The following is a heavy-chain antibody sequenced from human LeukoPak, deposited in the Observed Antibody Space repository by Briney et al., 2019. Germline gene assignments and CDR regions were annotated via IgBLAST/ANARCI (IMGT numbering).Heavy chain of an antibody. V-gene: IGHV1-46*01. Sequence: ASVKVSCKASGYTFTSYYMHWVRQAPGQGLEWMGIINPSGGSTSYAQKFQGRVTMTRDTSTSTVYMELSSLNSDDTAMYYCTVAKEGNAFDIWGQGTMVTVSS. J-gene: IGHJ3*02. CDR2: INPSGGST. CDR1: GYTFTSYY. D-gene: IGHD5-12*01. CDR3: TVAKEGNAFDI.